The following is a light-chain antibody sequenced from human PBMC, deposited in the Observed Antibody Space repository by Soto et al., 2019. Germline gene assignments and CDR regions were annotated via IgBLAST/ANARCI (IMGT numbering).Light chain of an antibody. CDR3: QQRSNWPL. V-gene: IGKV1-5*01. CDR1: QSISSW. CDR2: DAS. J-gene: IGKJ4*01. Sequence: DIQMTQSPSTLSASVGDRVTITCRASQSISSWLAWYQQKPGKAPKLLIYDASSFESGVPSRFSGSGSGTGFTPTISSLEPEDFAVYSWQQRSNWPLFGGGTKVEIK.